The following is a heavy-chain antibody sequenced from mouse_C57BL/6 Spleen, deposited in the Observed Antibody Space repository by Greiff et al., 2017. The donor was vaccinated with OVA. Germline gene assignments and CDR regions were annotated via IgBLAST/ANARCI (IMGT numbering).Heavy chain of an antibody. CDR2: ISSGGDYI. V-gene: IGHV5-9-1*02. Sequence: EVKLMESGEGLVKPGGSLKLSCAASGFTFSSYAMSWVRQTPEKRLEWVAYISSGGDYIYYADTVKGRFTISRDNARNTLYLQMSSLKSEDTAMYYCTRGIYDGYYSAMDYWGQGTSVTVSS. D-gene: IGHD2-3*01. CDR3: TRGIYDGYYSAMDY. CDR1: GFTFSSYA. J-gene: IGHJ4*01.